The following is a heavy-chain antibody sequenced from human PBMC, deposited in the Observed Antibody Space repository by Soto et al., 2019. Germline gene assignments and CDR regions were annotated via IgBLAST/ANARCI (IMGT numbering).Heavy chain of an antibody. CDR1: GFSFSSIGEG. Sequence: QITLKESGPTLVKPTQTLTLTCTFPGFSFSSIGEGVGWIRQPPGKALEWLALIYWDDDKRYSPSLKSRLTITKDTSKNQVVLTMTNMDPVDTATYYCVQIQCGGDCLQSYSSHSYYGLDVWGQGTTVTVSS. V-gene: IGHV2-5*02. D-gene: IGHD2-21*02. CDR2: IYWDDDK. CDR3: VQIQCGGDCLQSYSSHSYYGLDV. J-gene: IGHJ6*02.